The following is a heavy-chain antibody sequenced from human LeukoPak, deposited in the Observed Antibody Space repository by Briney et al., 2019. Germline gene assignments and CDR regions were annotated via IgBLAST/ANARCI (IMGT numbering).Heavy chain of an antibody. CDR3: ARGSFKDDFWSGPPAAFDI. J-gene: IGHJ3*02. V-gene: IGHV4-31*03. D-gene: IGHD3-3*01. Sequence: TLSLTCTVSGGSISSGGYYWSWIRQHPGKGLEWIGYIYYSGSTYYNPSLKSRVTISVDTSKNQFSLKLSSATAADTAVYYCARGSFKDDFWSGPPAAFDIWGQGTMVTVSS. CDR2: IYYSGST. CDR1: GGSISSGGYY.